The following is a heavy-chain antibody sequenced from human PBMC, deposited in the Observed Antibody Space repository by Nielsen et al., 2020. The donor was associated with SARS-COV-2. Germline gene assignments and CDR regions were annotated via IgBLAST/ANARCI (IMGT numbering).Heavy chain of an antibody. Sequence: GGSLRLSCAASGFTFSSYGMHWVRQAPGKGLEWVAVISCDGSNKYYADSVKGRFTISRDNSKNTLYLQMNSLRAEDTAVYYCAKLREMVDYWGQGTLVTVSS. CDR3: AKLREMVDY. V-gene: IGHV3-30*18. CDR2: ISCDGSNK. CDR1: GFTFSSYG. D-gene: IGHD5-24*01. J-gene: IGHJ4*02.